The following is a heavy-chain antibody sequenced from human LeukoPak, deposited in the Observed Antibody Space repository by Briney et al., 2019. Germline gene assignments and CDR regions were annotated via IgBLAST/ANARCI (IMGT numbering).Heavy chain of an antibody. J-gene: IGHJ4*02. CDR3: ARVGYNDKFDF. CDR1: GFTFSSYA. D-gene: IGHD5-24*01. V-gene: IGHV3-21*01. Sequence: PGGSLRLSCAASGFTFSSYAMHWVRQAPGKGLEWVSAISGSGDHIYYADSVKGRFTISRDNAMNSVSLQMISLRAEDTAVYYCARVGYNDKFDFWGQGTLVTVSS. CDR2: ISGSGDHI.